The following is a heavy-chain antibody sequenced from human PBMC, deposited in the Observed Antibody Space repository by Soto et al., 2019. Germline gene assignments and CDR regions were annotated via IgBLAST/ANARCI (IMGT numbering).Heavy chain of an antibody. CDR2: INAGNGNT. CDR3: ARSLPPGAGFDP. CDR1: GYTFTSYA. J-gene: IGHJ5*02. Sequence: GASVKVSCKASGYTFTSYAMHWVRQAPGQRLEWMGWINAGNGNTKYSQKFQGRVTITRDTSASTAYMELSSLRSEDTAVYYCARSLPPGAGFDPWGQGTLVTVSS. V-gene: IGHV1-3*01.